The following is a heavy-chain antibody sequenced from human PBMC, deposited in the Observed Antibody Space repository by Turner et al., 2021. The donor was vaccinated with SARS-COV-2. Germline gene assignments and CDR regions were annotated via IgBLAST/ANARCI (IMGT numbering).Heavy chain of an antibody. Sequence: EVRLVESGGGLVQPGGSLRLSCAASGFTVSSNYMSWVRQAPGKGLEWVSLIYSGGSTYYADSVKGRITIAKHNSKNTLNLQMNSLRAEDTAVYYCARDLNYYGMDVWGQGTTVTVSS. CDR2: IYSGGST. V-gene: IGHV3-53*04. D-gene: IGHD3-9*01. CDR3: ARDLNYYGMDV. J-gene: IGHJ6*02. CDR1: GFTVSSNY.